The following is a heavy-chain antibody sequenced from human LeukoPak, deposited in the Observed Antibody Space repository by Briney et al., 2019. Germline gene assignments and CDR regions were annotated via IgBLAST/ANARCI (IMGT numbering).Heavy chain of an antibody. CDR3: ARAAPYYYDSSGYSAFDS. Sequence: GGSLRLSCAASGFTFSSYTMNWVRQAPGKGLEWVSYISSTSSTIYYADSVKGRFTISRDNAKNSLYLQMNSLRDEDTAVYYCARAAPYYYDSSGYSAFDSWGQGTMVTVSA. CDR2: ISSTSSTI. V-gene: IGHV3-48*02. D-gene: IGHD3-22*01. J-gene: IGHJ3*02. CDR1: GFTFSSYT.